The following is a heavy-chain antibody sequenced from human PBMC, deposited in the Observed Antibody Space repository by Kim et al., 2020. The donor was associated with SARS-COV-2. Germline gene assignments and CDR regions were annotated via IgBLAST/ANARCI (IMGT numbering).Heavy chain of an antibody. CDR2: LNHSGST. CDR3: ARRHSSSSWHGAFDI. V-gene: IGHV4-34*01. Sequence: SETLSLTCAVYVGSFSGYYWSWIRQPPGKGLEWIGELNHSGSTNYNPSLKSRVTISVDTSKNQFSLKLSSVTAADTAVYYCARRHSSSSWHGAFDIWGQGTMVTVST. CDR1: VGSFSGYY. J-gene: IGHJ3*02. D-gene: IGHD6-13*01.